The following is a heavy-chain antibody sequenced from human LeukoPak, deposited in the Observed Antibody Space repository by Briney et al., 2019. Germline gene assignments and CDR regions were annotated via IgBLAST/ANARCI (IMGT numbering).Heavy chain of an antibody. CDR2: ISNSGSTI. D-gene: IGHD3-16*01. J-gene: IGHJ4*02. CDR1: GFTFSGYS. Sequence: GGSLRLSCAGSGFTFSGYSMNWVRQAPGKGLEWISYISNSGSTIYYADSVKGRFTISRDNAKNSLYLQMNSLRAEDTAVYYCAKVDPFSHCFDYWGQGTLVTVSS. CDR3: AKVDPFSHCFDY. V-gene: IGHV3-48*01.